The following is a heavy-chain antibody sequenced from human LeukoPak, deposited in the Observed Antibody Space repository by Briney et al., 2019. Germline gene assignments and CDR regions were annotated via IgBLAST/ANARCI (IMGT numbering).Heavy chain of an antibody. Sequence: GGSLRLSCAASGFTFDDYAMHWVRQAPGKGLEWVSDLTWNSGIIGYADSVKGRFTISRDNAKNSLYLQMNSLRAEDTALYYCAKDEVLGSSWFYGVDVWGQGTTVTVFS. CDR1: GFTFDDYA. CDR2: LTWNSGII. J-gene: IGHJ6*02. V-gene: IGHV3-9*01. CDR3: AKDEVLGSSWFYGVDV. D-gene: IGHD6-13*01.